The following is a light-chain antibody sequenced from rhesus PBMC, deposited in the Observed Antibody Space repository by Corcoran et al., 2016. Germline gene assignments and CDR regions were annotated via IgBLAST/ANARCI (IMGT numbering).Light chain of an antibody. Sequence: DIQMTQSPSSLSASVGDTVTITCRASQGISSYLNWSQQKPGKAPKLLIYYASSLESGVPSRFSGSGSGTDSTLTISSLLPEDFAACYCLQHNSYPMYSFGQGTKVEI. CDR2: YAS. J-gene: IGKJ2*01. CDR3: LQHNSYPMYS. CDR1: QGISSY. V-gene: IGKV1-28*03.